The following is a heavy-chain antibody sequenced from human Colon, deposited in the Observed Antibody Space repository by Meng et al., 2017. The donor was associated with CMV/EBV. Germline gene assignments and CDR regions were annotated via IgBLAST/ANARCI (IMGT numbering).Heavy chain of an antibody. CDR1: GFPFSRFA. D-gene: IGHD1-7*01. V-gene: IGHV3-30*04. J-gene: IGHJ4*02. CDR2: LSYDSATK. Sequence: GGDLRLSCAASGFPFSRFAMHWIRRIPGKGLESVTFLSYDSATKYYADSVKGRFTISRDNSNNLLYLQMDRLRAEDTAIYYCARRTGTTIDYWGQGTLVTVSS. CDR3: ARRTGTTIDY.